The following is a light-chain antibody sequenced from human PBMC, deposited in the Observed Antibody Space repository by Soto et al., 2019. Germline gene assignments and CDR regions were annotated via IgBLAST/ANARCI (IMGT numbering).Light chain of an antibody. V-gene: IGLV2-14*03. J-gene: IGLJ2*01. Sequence: QSVLTQPASVSGSPGQSTTISCTGTSSDVGAYNHISWYQQHPGKAPKLLIYDVSNRPSGLSNRFSGSKSGNTASLTIAGLQADDEADYYCSSHASGSTLIFGGETKVTVL. CDR2: DVS. CDR3: SSHASGSTLI. CDR1: SSDVGAYNH.